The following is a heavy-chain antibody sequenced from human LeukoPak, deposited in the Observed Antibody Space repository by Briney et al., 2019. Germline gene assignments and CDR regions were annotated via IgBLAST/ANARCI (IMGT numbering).Heavy chain of an antibody. CDR3: AKELGAVDGSPLGY. V-gene: IGHV3-30*04. J-gene: IGHJ4*02. CDR1: GFTFSSYA. Sequence: PGGSLRLSCAASGFTFSSYAMHWVRQAPGKGLEWVAVISYDGSNKYYADSVKGRFTISRDNSKNTLYLQMNSLRAEDTAVYYCAKELGAVDGSPLGYWGQGTLVTVSS. D-gene: IGHD1-26*01. CDR2: ISYDGSNK.